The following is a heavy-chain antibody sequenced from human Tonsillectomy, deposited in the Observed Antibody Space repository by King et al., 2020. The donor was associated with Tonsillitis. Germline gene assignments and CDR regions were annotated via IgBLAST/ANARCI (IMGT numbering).Heavy chain of an antibody. V-gene: IGHV3-48*03. CDR1: GFTFSSYE. CDR2: IFSSGRTI. Sequence: VQLVESGGGLVQPGGSLRLSFAASGFTFSSYEMNWGRQAPGKGLEWVSYIFSSGRTIYFTDSVKGLFTISRDKSKNSLYLQMNSLRAEDTAVYYCARISTTSSLAFDIWGQGTMVTVSS. D-gene: IGHD2-2*01. CDR3: ARISTTSSLAFDI. J-gene: IGHJ3*02.